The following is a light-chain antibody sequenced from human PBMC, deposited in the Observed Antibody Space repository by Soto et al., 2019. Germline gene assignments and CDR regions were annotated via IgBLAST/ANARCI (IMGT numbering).Light chain of an antibody. J-gene: IGKJ1*01. CDR1: QRISSSF. V-gene: IGKV3-20*01. Sequence: EIMLTLSLFTLSLPQGERATLSCRASQRISSSFLAWYQQKPGQAPRLLIYGASSRATGIPDRFSGSGSGTDFTLTISRLEPEDFAVYHCQQYDTSPWTFGQGTMVDIK. CDR2: GAS. CDR3: QQYDTSPWT.